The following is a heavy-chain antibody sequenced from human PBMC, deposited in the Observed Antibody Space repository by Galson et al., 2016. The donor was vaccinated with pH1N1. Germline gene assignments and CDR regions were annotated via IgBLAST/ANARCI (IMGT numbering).Heavy chain of an antibody. V-gene: IGHV3-7*01. J-gene: IGHJ4*02. CDR3: VRAVGRAEAH. CDR1: GFTLSSYW. CDR2: MNQDGNKK. D-gene: IGHD1-26*01. Sequence: LRLCCAASGFTLSSYWMSWVRQAPGKGLEWVANMNQDGNKKYYVDSVKGRFIISRDYSKNSLYLQMNSLRAEDTAMYYCVRAVGRAEAHWGQGTLVTVSS.